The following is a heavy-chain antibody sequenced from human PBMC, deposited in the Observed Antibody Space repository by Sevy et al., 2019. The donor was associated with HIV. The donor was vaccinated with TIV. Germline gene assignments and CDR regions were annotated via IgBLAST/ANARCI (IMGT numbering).Heavy chain of an antibody. CDR3: AREVGGFNWRPYYFDS. J-gene: IGHJ4*02. Sequence: GGSLRLSCAASGFTFTDYWMSWVRQTPGKGLEWVATIKQDESEKYYVGSVKGRFAISRDNGKNSVSLQMNGLRVEDTALYYCAREVGGFNWRPYYFDSWGQGTLVTVSS. CDR2: IKQDESEK. CDR1: GFTFTDYW. D-gene: IGHD3-3*01. V-gene: IGHV3-7*01.